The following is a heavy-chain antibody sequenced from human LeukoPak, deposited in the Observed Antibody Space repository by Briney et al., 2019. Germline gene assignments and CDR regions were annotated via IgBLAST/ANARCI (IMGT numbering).Heavy chain of an antibody. D-gene: IGHD2-2*01. CDR1: GGSFSGYY. J-gene: IGHJ3*02. Sequence: KPSETLSLTCAVYGGSFSGYYWSWIRQPPGKGLEWIGEINHSGSTNYNPSLKSRVTISVDTSKNQFSLKLSSVTAADTAVYYCARAPGSCAFDIWGQGTMVTVSS. CDR3: ARAPGSCAFDI. V-gene: IGHV4-34*01. CDR2: INHSGST.